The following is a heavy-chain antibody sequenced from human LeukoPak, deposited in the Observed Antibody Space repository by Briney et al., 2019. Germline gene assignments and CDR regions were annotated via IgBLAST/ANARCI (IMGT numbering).Heavy chain of an antibody. CDR2: ISGSGGTT. V-gene: IGHV3-23*01. CDR1: GFTFSSYA. CDR3: AKDPREYCSSTSCPNWLDP. J-gene: IGHJ5*02. D-gene: IGHD2-2*01. Sequence: GGSLRLSCAASGFTFSSYAMSWVRQAPGKGLEWDSAISGSGGTTYYADSVKGRFTISRDNSNNTLYLQMNSLRAEDTAVYYCAKDPREYCSSTSCPNWLDPWGQGTLVTVSS.